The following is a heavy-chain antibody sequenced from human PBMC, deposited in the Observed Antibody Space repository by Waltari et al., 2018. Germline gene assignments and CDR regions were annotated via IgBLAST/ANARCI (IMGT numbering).Heavy chain of an antibody. J-gene: IGHJ6*03. Sequence: EVQLVESGGGLVQPGGSLRLSCAASGFSFSSYAMSWVRQAPGKGLEWVSAISGSGGSTYYADSVKGRFTISRDNSKNTLYLQMNSLRAEDTAVYYCAKDLTSIVATIKHYYYYYMDVWGKGTTVTVSS. CDR2: ISGSGGST. D-gene: IGHD5-12*01. V-gene: IGHV3-23*04. CDR1: GFSFSSYA. CDR3: AKDLTSIVATIKHYYYYYMDV.